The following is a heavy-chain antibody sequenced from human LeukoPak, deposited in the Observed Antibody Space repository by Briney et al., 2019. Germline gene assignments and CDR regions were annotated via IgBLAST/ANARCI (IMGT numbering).Heavy chain of an antibody. CDR3: VRVDDYGDYPYYFDS. CDR2: IYSGGST. V-gene: IGHV3-66*01. D-gene: IGHD4-17*01. J-gene: IGHJ4*02. Sequence: GGSLRLSCAASGFPVSSKYMSWVRQAPGKGLEWVSVIYSGGSTYYADSVKGRFTISRDNSKNTEYLQMNSLRAEDTAVYYCVRVDDYGDYPYYFDSWGQGTLVTVSS. CDR1: GFPVSSKY.